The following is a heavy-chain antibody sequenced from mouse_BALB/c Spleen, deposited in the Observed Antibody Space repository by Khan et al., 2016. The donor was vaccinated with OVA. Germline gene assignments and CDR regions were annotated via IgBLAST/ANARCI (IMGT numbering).Heavy chain of an antibody. J-gene: IGHJ2*01. CDR2: INPTSGYT. Sequence: QVQLQQSGAELAKPGASVTMSCKASGYTFTTYWMHWVKQRPGQGLEWIGYINPTSGYTDYNQKFKDKATLTADQSSSTAYMQLSSLTSDDSAVVYGSRDRIDYWGQGTTLTVSA. CDR1: GYTFTTYW. V-gene: IGHV1-7*01. CDR3: SRDRIDY.